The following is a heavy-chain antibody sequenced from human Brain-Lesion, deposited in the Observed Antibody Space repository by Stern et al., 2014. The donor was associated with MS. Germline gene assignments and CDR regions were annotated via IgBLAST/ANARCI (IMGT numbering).Heavy chain of an antibody. Sequence: VQLVESGGGLVQPGGSLRLSCAASGFSFSTYAMSWVRQTPGKGLQWGSVISGRGGPTYSADSVKGRFTISRDNSKNTLYLQMDSLRADDTAVYYCAKWPHHIAVAGTRYFQHWGQGTLVTVSS. CDR2: ISGRGGPT. D-gene: IGHD6-19*01. V-gene: IGHV3-23*04. CDR3: AKWPHHIAVAGTRYFQH. CDR1: GFSFSTYA. J-gene: IGHJ1*01.